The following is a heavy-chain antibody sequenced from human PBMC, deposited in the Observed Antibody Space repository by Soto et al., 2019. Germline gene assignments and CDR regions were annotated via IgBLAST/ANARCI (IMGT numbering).Heavy chain of an antibody. CDR3: VCFECGRTAVVTAMEANGY. Sequence: VQLVASGGDLVQPGGSLRLSCAASGFTFSNYWMHWVRQGPGKGLVWVSRVNSDESSTSYADSVKGRFTISRDNAKHTLYLQMSSLRFEDTALYYCVCFECGRTAVVTAMEANGYWGQGTLVTVSS. CDR2: VNSDESST. CDR1: GFTFSNYW. D-gene: IGHD2-21*02. J-gene: IGHJ4*02. V-gene: IGHV3-74*01.